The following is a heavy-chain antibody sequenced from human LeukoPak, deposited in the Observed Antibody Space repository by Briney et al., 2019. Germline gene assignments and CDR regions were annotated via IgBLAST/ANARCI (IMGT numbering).Heavy chain of an antibody. CDR3: AKDTYSGSYYDY. CDR1: GFTFSSYD. V-gene: IGHV3-23*01. Sequence: GGSLRLSCAASGFTFSSYDMSWVRQAPGKGLEWVSAISGSGGSTYYADSVKGRFTISRDNSKNTLYLQMNNLRAEDTAVYYCAKDTYSGSYYDYRGQGTLVTVSS. D-gene: IGHD1-26*01. J-gene: IGHJ4*02. CDR2: ISGSGGST.